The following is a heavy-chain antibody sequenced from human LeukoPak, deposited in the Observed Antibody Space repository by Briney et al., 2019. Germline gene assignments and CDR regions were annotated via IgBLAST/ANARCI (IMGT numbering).Heavy chain of an antibody. J-gene: IGHJ6*03. CDR3: ARCVGQQQLVTYYMDV. V-gene: IGHV3-21*04. Sequence: PGGSLRLSCAASGFTFSSYNMNWVRQAPGKGLEWVSSISSSSSYTYYADSVKGRFTISRDNSKNTLFLQMNNLRAEDTAVYYCARCVGQQQLVTYYMDVWGKGTTVTVSS. D-gene: IGHD6-13*01. CDR2: ISSSSSYT. CDR1: GFTFSSYN.